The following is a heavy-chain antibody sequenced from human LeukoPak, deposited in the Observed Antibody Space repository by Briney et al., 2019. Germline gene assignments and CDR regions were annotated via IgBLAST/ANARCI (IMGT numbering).Heavy chain of an antibody. CDR1: GFTFSGSA. V-gene: IGHV3-73*01. CDR3: TRLGTTIVGATDYFDC. D-gene: IGHD1-26*01. Sequence: GGSLRLSCAASGFTFSGSAMHWVRQASGKGLEWVGRIRSKANSYATAYAASVKGRFTISRDDSKNTAYLQMNSLKTEDTAVYYCTRLGTTIVGATDYFDCWGQGTLVTVSS. CDR2: IRSKANSYAT. J-gene: IGHJ4*02.